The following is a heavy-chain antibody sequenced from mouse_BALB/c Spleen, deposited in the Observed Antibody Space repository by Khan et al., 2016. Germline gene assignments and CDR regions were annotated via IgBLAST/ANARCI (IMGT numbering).Heavy chain of an antibody. CDR2: INPSNGRT. J-gene: IGHJ2*01. V-gene: IGHV1S81*02. CDR3: ARGGPNWDYFDY. Sequence: QVQLQQPGAERVKPGASVKLSCKASGYTFTSYWMHWVKQRPGQGLEWIGEINPSNGRTNYDEKFKTKATLTVDKSSSTAYMHLSSLTSEDSAVYYCARGGPNWDYFDYWGQGTTLTVSS. CDR1: GYTFTSYW. D-gene: IGHD4-1*02.